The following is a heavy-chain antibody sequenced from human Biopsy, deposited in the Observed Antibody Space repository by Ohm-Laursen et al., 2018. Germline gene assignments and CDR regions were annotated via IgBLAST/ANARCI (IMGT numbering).Heavy chain of an antibody. CDR2: VYYTGGT. CDR3: ARDRGYYSDRTVPGYFDL. CDR1: GDSISSYY. D-gene: IGHD3-22*01. Sequence: PSQTLSLTCTVSGDSISSYYWSLIRQPPGKGLQWIGYVYYTGGTDYDPSLQSRVTISVDTSKNHFSLRLRSVTPADTAIYYCARDRGYYSDRTVPGYFDLWGRGTLVTVSS. J-gene: IGHJ2*01. V-gene: IGHV4-59*01.